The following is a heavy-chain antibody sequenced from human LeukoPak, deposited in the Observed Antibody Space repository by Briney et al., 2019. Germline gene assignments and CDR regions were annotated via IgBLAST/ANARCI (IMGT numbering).Heavy chain of an antibody. CDR1: GFTFSNYG. CDR2: ISSSSSTI. V-gene: IGHV3-48*02. Sequence: GGSLRLSCAASGFTFSNYGMSWVRQAPGKGLEWGSYISSSSSTIYYADSVQGRFTSSRANAKNSLYLQMNSLRDEDTAVFYCARAPFYCSGGSCYPNYFDCWGQGTLVTVSS. J-gene: IGHJ4*02. CDR3: ARAPFYCSGGSCYPNYFDC. D-gene: IGHD2-15*01.